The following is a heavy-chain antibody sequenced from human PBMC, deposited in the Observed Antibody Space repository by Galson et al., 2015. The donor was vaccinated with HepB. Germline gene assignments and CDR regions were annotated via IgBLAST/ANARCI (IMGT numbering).Heavy chain of an antibody. Sequence: SCKASGYTFTGYYMHWVRQAPGKGLEWVAVISYDGSNKYYADSVKGRFTISRDNSKNTLYLRMNSLRAEDTAVYYCAREQSPDWGQGTLVTVSS. D-gene: IGHD5-24*01. V-gene: IGHV3-30-3*01. J-gene: IGHJ4*02. CDR1: GYTFTGYY. CDR2: ISYDGSNK. CDR3: AREQSPD.